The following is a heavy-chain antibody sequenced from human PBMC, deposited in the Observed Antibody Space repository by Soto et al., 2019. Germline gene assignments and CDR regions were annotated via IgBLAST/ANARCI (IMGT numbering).Heavy chain of an antibody. CDR3: ARHGTILAAAPGRY. Sequence: QLQLQESGPGLVKPSETLSLTCTVSSGSISRSGYYWGWIRQPPGKGLEWIGSFYYSGSTYYNPSLNNRVTMYVDTSKNHLSRKLSSVTAADTAVYYCARHGTILAAAPGRYWGQGTLVTVS. CDR2: FYYSGST. V-gene: IGHV4-39*01. CDR1: SGSISRSGYY. D-gene: IGHD1-7*01. J-gene: IGHJ4*02.